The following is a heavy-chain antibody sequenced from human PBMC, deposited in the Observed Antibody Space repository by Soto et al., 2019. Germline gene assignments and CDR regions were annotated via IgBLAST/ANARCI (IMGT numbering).Heavy chain of an antibody. CDR3: ARGGDGYNFGAVY. Sequence: SVKVSCKASGFTFTSSAVQWVRQARGQRLEWMGWIVVGSGNTNYAQKFQERVTITTDESTNTAYMELRSLRSDDTAVYYCARGGDGYNFGAVYWGQGTPVTVSS. CDR1: GFTFTSSA. V-gene: IGHV1-58*01. CDR2: IVVGSGNT. J-gene: IGHJ4*02. D-gene: IGHD2-21*01.